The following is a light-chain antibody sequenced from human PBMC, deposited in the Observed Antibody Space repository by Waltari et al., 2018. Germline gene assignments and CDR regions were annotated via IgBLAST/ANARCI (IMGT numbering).Light chain of an antibody. CDR3: QQRNNWPPWT. CDR1: QSVSSD. J-gene: IGKJ1*01. CDR2: DAS. Sequence: EIVLTQSPATLSLSPGDTAALSCRASQSVSSDLAWYQQKPGQAPGLLIYDASKRATVIPARFSGCGSVTDFTLTISSLEPEDFAVYYCQQRNNWPPWTFGQGTKVEFK. V-gene: IGKV3-11*01.